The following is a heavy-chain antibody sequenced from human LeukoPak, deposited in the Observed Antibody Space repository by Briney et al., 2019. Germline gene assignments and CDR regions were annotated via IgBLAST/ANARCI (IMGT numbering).Heavy chain of an antibody. CDR3: ARSATYDYVWGSYRYYEP. CDR1: GDSFDSYY. J-gene: IGHJ5*02. Sequence: PETLSLTCSVSGDSFDSYYWTWIRQSPGKGLEWLAYIYSSGSTTDTPSLQSRVTISVDTSRNQFSLKLTSVTTADTAIYYCARSATYDYVWGSYRYYEPWGQGTLVTVSS. D-gene: IGHD3-16*02. CDR2: IYSSGST. V-gene: IGHV4-59*01.